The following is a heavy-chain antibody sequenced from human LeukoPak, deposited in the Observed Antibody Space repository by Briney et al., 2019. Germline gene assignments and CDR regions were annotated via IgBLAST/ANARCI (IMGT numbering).Heavy chain of an antibody. Sequence: ASVKVSCKASGYTFTGYYMHWVRQAPGQGLERMGWINPNSCGTNYAQKFQGRVTMTRDTSISTAYMELSRLRSDDTAVYYCARGLTTPYYYYYMDVWGKGTTVTVSS. CDR1: GYTFTGYY. J-gene: IGHJ6*03. CDR3: ARGLTTPYYYYYMDV. D-gene: IGHD4-11*01. V-gene: IGHV1-2*02. CDR2: INPNSCGT.